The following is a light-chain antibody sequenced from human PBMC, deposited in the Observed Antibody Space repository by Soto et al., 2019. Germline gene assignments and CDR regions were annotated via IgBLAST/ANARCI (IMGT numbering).Light chain of an antibody. CDR3: MQSIQLPAT. CDR2: EVS. CDR1: QSLLHSDGKTY. V-gene: IGKV2D-29*01. Sequence: DIVLTQSPLSLPVTPGEPASISCKSSQSLLHSDGKTYLYWYLQKPGQPPQLLIYEVSNRFSGVQHXFSGSGSGKDFTLKISRVEAADVGVYYCMQSIQLPATFGGGNKVDIK. J-gene: IGKJ4*01.